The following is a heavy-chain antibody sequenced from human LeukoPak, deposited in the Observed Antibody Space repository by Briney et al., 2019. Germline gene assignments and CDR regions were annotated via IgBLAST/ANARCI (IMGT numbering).Heavy chain of an antibody. CDR2: ISGSPSTT. CDR3: VKFLIPLYSDSGMDV. V-gene: IGHV3-23*01. J-gene: IGHJ6*02. CDR1: GFTFSTYF. D-gene: IGHD2-15*01. Sequence: PGGSLRLSCAASGFTFSTYFMSWVRQAPGKGLEWVSTISGSPSTTYYADSVKGRFTISRDNSKNTLYLQMNSLRAEDTAIYYCVKFLIPLYSDSGMDVWGQGTTVTVSS.